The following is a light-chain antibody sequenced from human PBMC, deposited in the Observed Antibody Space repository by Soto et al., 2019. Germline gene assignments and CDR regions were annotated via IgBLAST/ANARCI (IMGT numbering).Light chain of an antibody. CDR2: DAS. CDR1: QDITNY. Sequence: DIQMTQSPSSLTASVGDSVTITCQASQDITNYLNWYQHKPGKAPKLLIYDASNLEPGVPSRFSGRGSGRDFTFTISILQPEDTATYYCQQYEDIHPTFGQGTRLDIK. CDR3: QQYEDIHPT. V-gene: IGKV1-33*01. J-gene: IGKJ5*01.